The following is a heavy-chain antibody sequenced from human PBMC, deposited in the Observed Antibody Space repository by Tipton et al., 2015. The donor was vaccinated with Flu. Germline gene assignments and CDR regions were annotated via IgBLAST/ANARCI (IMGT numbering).Heavy chain of an antibody. V-gene: IGHV4-4*07. Sequence: TLSLTCTVSGDSMRSYYWSWIRQPAGKGLEWIGRIYTSGSTYYNPSLKSRVSMSIDASKDQFSLKLSSVTAADTAVYYCARGSGSGTYVIFGYWGQGTLVTVSS. J-gene: IGHJ4*02. CDR2: IYTSGST. D-gene: IGHD3-10*01. CDR1: GDSMRSYY. CDR3: ARGSGSGTYVIFGY.